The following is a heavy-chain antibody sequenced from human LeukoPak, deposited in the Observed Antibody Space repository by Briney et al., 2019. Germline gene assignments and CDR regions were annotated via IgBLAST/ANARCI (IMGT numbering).Heavy chain of an antibody. V-gene: IGHV4-39*01. D-gene: IGHD2-15*01. CDR3: ARLHFGSGNY. Sequence: SETLSLTCTVSGGSISSSSCYWGWIRPPPGKGLEWIGSIYYSGSTYYNPSLKSRVTISVDTSKNQFSLKLSSVTAADTAVYYCARLHFGSGNYWGQGTLVTVSS. CDR2: IYYSGST. J-gene: IGHJ4*02. CDR1: GGSISSSSCY.